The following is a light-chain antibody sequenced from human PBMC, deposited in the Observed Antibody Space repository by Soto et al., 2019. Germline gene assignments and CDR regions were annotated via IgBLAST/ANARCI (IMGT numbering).Light chain of an antibody. V-gene: IGKV1-5*01. CDR1: DRDGSL. CDR3: QQYNEYST. CDR2: GAS. J-gene: IGKJ2*01. Sequence: DIHLTQSPSSLSASVGDRVTMTCRASDRDGSLLAWYQKKPGKAPKLLVHGASTAASDVPLRFSGSGSGTEFTLIISYLLADDFGTYYCQQYNEYSTFGQGTRLEI.